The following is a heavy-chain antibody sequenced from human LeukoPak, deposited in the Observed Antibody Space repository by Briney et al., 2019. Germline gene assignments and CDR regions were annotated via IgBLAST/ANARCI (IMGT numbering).Heavy chain of an antibody. Sequence: SETLSLTCIVSGGSISSYYWSWIRQPAGKGLEWIGRIYTSGSPNYNPSLKSRVTMSLDTSKNQFSLKLSSVTAADTAVYYCARDLSGYDYFDVWGQGTLVTVSS. CDR2: IYTSGSP. CDR1: GGSISSYY. J-gene: IGHJ4*02. D-gene: IGHD5-12*01. CDR3: ARDLSGYDYFDV. V-gene: IGHV4-4*07.